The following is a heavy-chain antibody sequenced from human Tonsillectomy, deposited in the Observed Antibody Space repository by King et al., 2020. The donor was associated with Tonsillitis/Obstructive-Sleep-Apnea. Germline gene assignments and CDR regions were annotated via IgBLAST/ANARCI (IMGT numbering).Heavy chain of an antibody. D-gene: IGHD3-22*01. V-gene: IGHV1-46*01. CDR3: ARAENYYDSSGYTNYFDY. CDR1: GYTFTSYY. Sequence: QLVQSGAEVKKPGASVKVSCKASGYTFTSYYMHWVRQAPGQGLEWMGIINPSGGSRSYAQKFQGRVTMTRDTSTSTVYMELSSLRSEDTAVYYCARAENYYDSSGYTNYFDYWGQGTLVTVSS. CDR2: INPSGGSR. J-gene: IGHJ4*02.